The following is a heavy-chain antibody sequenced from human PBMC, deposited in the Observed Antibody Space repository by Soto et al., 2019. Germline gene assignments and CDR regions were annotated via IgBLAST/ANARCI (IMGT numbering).Heavy chain of an antibody. J-gene: IGHJ4*02. CDR2: INHSGST. CDR3: ERGSDYCSAGSCDRGV. D-gene: IGHD2-15*01. V-gene: IGHV4-34*02. CDR1: GGSFSVYY. Sequence: QVRLQQWGAGLLKPSETLSLTCAVYGGSFSVYYWTWIRQSPGKGLEWIGEINHSGSTNYNPSLKSRVTMSVDPYKNQFSLKLSSVTAADTAVYYGERGSDYCSAGSCDRGVWGQGTPVTVSS.